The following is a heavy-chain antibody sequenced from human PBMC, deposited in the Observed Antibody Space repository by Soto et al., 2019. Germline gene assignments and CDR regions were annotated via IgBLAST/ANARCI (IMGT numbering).Heavy chain of an antibody. CDR2: ISGGGDST. Sequence: EVQLLESGGGLVQPGGSLRLSCAASGFTFSNYAMSWVRQAPGKGLEWVSTISGGGDSTYYADSVKGRFTISRDNSKNTLYLQVYSLRAEDTAAYYCAKRSLTPAAMKSPFDYWGQGTLVTVSS. V-gene: IGHV3-23*01. D-gene: IGHD2-2*01. CDR1: GFTFSNYA. J-gene: IGHJ4*02. CDR3: AKRSLTPAAMKSPFDY.